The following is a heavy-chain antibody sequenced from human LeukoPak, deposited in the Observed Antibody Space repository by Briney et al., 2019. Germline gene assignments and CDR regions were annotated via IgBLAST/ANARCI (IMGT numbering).Heavy chain of an antibody. CDR2: IYHSGST. Sequence: SQTLSLTCAVSGGSISSGGYSWSWIRQPPGKGLEWIGYIYHSGSTYYNPSLKSRVTISVDRSKNQFSLKLSSVTVADTAVYYCARDMGYYDSGGYGLNAFDIWGQGTMVTVSS. CDR1: GGSISSGGYS. CDR3: ARDMGYYDSGGYGLNAFDI. J-gene: IGHJ3*02. D-gene: IGHD3-22*01. V-gene: IGHV4-30-2*01.